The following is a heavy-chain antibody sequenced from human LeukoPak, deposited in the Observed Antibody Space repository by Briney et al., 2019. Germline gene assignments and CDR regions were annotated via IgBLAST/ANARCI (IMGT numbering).Heavy chain of an antibody. V-gene: IGHV1-18*01. J-gene: IGHJ6*02. CDR2: ISGHNGNT. Sequence: ASVKVSCKASGYTFISYGFTWVRQAPGQGLEWMGWISGHNGNTNYAQKFQGRVTMTTDTSTSTTYMELRSLRSDDTAVYFCARDRGSSGSKKYYYYYGMDVWAKGPRSPSP. CDR1: GYTFISYG. D-gene: IGHD6-19*01. CDR3: ARDRGSSGSKKYYYYYGMDV.